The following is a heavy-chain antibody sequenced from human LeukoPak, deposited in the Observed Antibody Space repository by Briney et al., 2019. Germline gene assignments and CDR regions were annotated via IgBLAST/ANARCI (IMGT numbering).Heavy chain of an antibody. J-gene: IGHJ4*02. D-gene: IGHD3-16*01. Sequence: ASVKVSCKASGYTFTVYFMHWVRQAHGQGLEWMGLMNPDNGGTHYAQKFQGRVTMTRDSSISTAYMELSRLTSDDTAVYYCATLGGHSLAAQNGYWGQGTLVTVSS. CDR1: GYTFTVYF. V-gene: IGHV1-2*02. CDR2: MNPDNGGT. CDR3: ATLGGHSLAAQNGY.